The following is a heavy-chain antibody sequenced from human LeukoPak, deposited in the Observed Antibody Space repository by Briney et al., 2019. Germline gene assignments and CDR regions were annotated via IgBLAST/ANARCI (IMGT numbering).Heavy chain of an antibody. V-gene: IGHV4-4*07. CDR1: GASISSYY. Sequence: PSETLSLTCTVFGASISSYYWSWIRQPAGKGLEWIGRIYTSGSTNYNPSLKSRVTMSVDTSKNQFSLKLSSVTAADTAVYYCARTVGDGSGSYLYYYYYMDVWGKGTTVTVSS. J-gene: IGHJ6*03. CDR2: IYTSGST. CDR3: ARTVGDGSGSYLYYYYYMDV. D-gene: IGHD3-10*01.